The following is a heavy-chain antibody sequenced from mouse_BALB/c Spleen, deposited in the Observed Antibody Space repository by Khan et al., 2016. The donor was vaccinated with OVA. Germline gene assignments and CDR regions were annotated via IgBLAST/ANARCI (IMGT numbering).Heavy chain of an antibody. V-gene: IGHV1-61*01. J-gene: IGHJ3*01. CDR1: GYTFTSYW. D-gene: IGHD2-10*02. CDR2: IDPSDSRT. CDR3: SRGGYGTSFAI. Sequence: QVQLQQPGAELVRPGASVKLSCKASGYTFTSYWMNWVKQRPGQGLEWIGMIDPSDSRTHYNQMFKDKATLTVDKSPRTAYMTLPSLTSEDAAIYCCSRGGYGTSFAIWGQGTLVTVSA.